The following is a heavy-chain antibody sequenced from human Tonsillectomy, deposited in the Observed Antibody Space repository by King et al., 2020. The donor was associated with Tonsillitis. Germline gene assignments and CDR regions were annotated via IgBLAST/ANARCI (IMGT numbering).Heavy chain of an antibody. D-gene: IGHD3-9*01. CDR2: ISNSGTTI. V-gene: IGHV3-48*03. CDR3: ARDPDWADDAFDI. CDR1: GFFFSSYE. J-gene: IGHJ3*02. Sequence: VQLVESGGGLVQPGGSLRLSCAASGFFFSSYEMNWVRQAPGEGPEWGSYISNSGTTIYYADSVKGRFTISRDNAKNSLYLQMNSLRAEDTAVYYCARDPDWADDAFDIWGQGTMVTVSS.